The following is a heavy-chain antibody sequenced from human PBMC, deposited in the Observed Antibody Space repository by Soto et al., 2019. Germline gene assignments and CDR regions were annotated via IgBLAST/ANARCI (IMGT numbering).Heavy chain of an antibody. CDR1: GFTFSSYA. CDR3: AIPRKAPLLLYAFDY. D-gene: IGHD2-8*01. J-gene: IGHJ4*02. V-gene: IGHV3-30-3*01. Sequence: GGSLRLSCAASGFTFSSYALHWVRQTPGKGLEWVAGISHDGSNKNYADSVKGRFTISRDISTSTLYLQMNSLRSEDTAVYYCAIPRKAPLLLYAFDYWGQGNLVTVSS. CDR2: ISHDGSNK.